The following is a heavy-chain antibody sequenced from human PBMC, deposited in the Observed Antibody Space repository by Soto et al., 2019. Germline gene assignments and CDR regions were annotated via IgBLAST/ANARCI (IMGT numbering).Heavy chain of an antibody. V-gene: IGHV3-64D*08. CDR1: GFTFSDFA. J-gene: IGHJ4*02. D-gene: IGHD2-8*01. CDR2: ITNSGTDT. CDR3: AKDTNYYASAGSYFDH. Sequence: VQLVESGGGLAQPGGSLRLSCSASGFTFSDFALHWVRQAPGKGLQYLSAITNSGTDTYYADSVKGRFTISRDNSKNTLYLQMSSLRPEDTAVYYCAKDTNYYASAGSYFDHWGQGTLVTVSS.